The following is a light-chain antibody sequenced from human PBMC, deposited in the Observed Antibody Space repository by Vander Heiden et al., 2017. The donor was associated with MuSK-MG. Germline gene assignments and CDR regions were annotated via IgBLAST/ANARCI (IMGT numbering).Light chain of an antibody. CDR2: DDK. CDR1: NIGRKS. J-gene: IGLJ1*01. Sequence: SYVLTQPPSVSVAPGQTARITCGGDNIGRKSVHWYQQKPGQAPILVVYDDKDRPSGIPDRFSGSNSGNTATLTISRVEGGDEADYYCQAWDTSSDQPVFGTGTEVTVL. V-gene: IGLV3-21*02. CDR3: QAWDTSSDQPV.